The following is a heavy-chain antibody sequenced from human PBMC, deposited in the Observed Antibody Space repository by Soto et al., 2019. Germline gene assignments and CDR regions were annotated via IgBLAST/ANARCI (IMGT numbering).Heavy chain of an antibody. Sequence: GGSLRLSCTASGFTFSSYAMNWARQAPGKGLEWVSVISGSGGSTYYADSVKGRFTISRDNSKNTLYLQMNSLRAEDTAVFYCARGGQWLAQAPFDHWGQGIVVTVSS. CDR1: GFTFSSYA. CDR3: ARGGQWLAQAPFDH. J-gene: IGHJ4*02. V-gene: IGHV3-23*01. D-gene: IGHD6-19*01. CDR2: ISGSGGST.